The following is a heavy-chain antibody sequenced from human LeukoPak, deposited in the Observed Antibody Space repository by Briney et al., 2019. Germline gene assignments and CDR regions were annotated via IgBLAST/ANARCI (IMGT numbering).Heavy chain of an antibody. CDR1: GYTFTSYG. Sequence: GASVKVSCKASGYTFTSYGISWVRQAPGQGLEWMGWISAYNGNTNYAQKLQGRVTMTTDTSTSTAYMELRSLRSDDTAVYYCARDPRGITMVRGVQYGGYFDYWGQGTLVTVSS. CDR3: ARDPRGITMVRGVQYGGYFDY. CDR2: ISAYNGNT. V-gene: IGHV1-18*01. J-gene: IGHJ4*02. D-gene: IGHD3-10*01.